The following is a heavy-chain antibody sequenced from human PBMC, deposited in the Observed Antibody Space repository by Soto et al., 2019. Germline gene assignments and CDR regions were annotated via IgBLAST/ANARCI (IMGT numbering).Heavy chain of an antibody. CDR2: IYYSGST. Sequence: SETLSLTCTVSGGSISSGDYYWSWIRQPPGKGLEWIGYIYYSGSTYYNPSLKSRVTISVDTSKNQFSLKLSSVTAADTAVYYCARGRAYYEILSPMDVWGQGTTVTVSS. V-gene: IGHV4-30-4*01. CDR3: ARGRAYYEILSPMDV. J-gene: IGHJ6*02. CDR1: GGSISSGDYY. D-gene: IGHD3-9*01.